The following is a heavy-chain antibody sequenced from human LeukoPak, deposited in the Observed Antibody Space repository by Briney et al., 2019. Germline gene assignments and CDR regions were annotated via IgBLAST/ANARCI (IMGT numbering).Heavy chain of an antibody. CDR2: IKQDGSEK. Sequence: PGGSLRLSCAASGFTFSSYWMSWVRQARGKGLEWVANIKQDGSEKYYVDSVKVRFTISRDNAKNSLYLQMNSLRAEDTAVYYCARVFWSGYYTPNFDYWGQGTLVTVSS. J-gene: IGHJ4*02. V-gene: IGHV3-7*04. CDR1: GFTFSSYW. CDR3: ARVFWSGYYTPNFDY. D-gene: IGHD3-3*01.